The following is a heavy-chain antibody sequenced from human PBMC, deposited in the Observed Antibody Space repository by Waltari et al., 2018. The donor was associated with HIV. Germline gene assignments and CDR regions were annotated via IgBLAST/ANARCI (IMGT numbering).Heavy chain of an antibody. CDR3: AKGAFDMVVVSALDS. J-gene: IGHJ5*01. CDR2: MSGRGSTT. CDR1: GFTFSSYA. Sequence: EVQLLESGGGLVQPGGSLRLSCAASGFTFSSYAMSWVRQAPGKGLQWVSIMSGRGSTTYSADSVKGRVTISRDNSENTLYLQINSLRAEDTAVYYCAKGAFDMVVVSALDSWGHGTLVTVSS. D-gene: IGHD2-21*01. V-gene: IGHV3-23*01.